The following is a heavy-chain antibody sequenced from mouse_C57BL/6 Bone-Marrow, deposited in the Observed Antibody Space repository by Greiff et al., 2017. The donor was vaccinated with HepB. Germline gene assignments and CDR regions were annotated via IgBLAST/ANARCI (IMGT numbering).Heavy chain of an antibody. CDR1: GYTFTDYN. V-gene: IGHV1-22*01. D-gene: IGHD1-1*01. J-gene: IGHJ1*03. CDR3: APLLWYFDV. CDR2: INPNNGGT. Sequence: EVKLQESGPELVKPGASVKMSCKASGYTFTDYNMHWVKQSHGKSLEWIGYINPNNGGTSYNQKFKGKATLTVNKSSSTAYMELRSLTSEDSAVYYGAPLLWYFDVWGTGTTVTVSS.